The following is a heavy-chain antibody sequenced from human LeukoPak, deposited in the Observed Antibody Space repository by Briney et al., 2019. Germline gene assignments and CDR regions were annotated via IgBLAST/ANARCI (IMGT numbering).Heavy chain of an antibody. CDR2: ISSGSTYM. CDR3: AGEPGPAALPVDY. D-gene: IGHD2-2*01. V-gene: IGHV3-21*01. J-gene: IGHJ4*02. Sequence: GGSLRLSCAASGFTFTSYGMNWVRQAPGKGLEWVSSISSGSTYMYYADSVKGRFTISRDNAKNSVYLQMNSLRVEDTAVYYCAGEPGPAALPVDYWGQGTLVTVSS. CDR1: GFTFTSYG.